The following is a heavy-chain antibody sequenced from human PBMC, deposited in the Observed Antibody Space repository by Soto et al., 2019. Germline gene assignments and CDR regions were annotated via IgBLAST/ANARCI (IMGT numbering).Heavy chain of an antibody. CDR1: GDSVSSNSAA. J-gene: IGHJ6*03. D-gene: IGHD1-7*01. CDR3: AGTTSHQWYYMDV. CDR2: TYYRSRWYN. Sequence: QVQLQESGPGLVKPSQTLSLTCAISGDSVSSNSAAWNGIRLSPSRGLEWLARTYYRSRWYNDYAVSVRSRITVNPDTSKNQFSLQLTSVTPEDTAVYYCAGTTSHQWYYMDVWGKGTTVTVSS. V-gene: IGHV6-1*01.